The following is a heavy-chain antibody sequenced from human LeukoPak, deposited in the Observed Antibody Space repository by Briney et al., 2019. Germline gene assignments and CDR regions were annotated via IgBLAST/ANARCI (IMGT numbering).Heavy chain of an antibody. V-gene: IGHV3-7*01. CDR1: GFTFSSYW. D-gene: IGHD3-3*01. J-gene: IGHJ4*02. Sequence: SGGSLRLSCAASGFTFSSYWMTWVRQAPGKGLEWVANIKQDGSEKYYVDSVKGRFTISRDNAKNSLYVQMNSLRAEDTAVYYCARMYYDFWSGSAFDYWGQGALVTVSS. CDR2: IKQDGSEK. CDR3: ARMYYDFWSGSAFDY.